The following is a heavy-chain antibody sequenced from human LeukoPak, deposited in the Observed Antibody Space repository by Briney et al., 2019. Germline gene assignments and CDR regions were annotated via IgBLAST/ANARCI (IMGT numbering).Heavy chain of an antibody. D-gene: IGHD4/OR15-4a*01. CDR1: GFTFNSYR. CDR2: ISGSGTTT. V-gene: IGHV3-48*03. J-gene: IGHJ4*02. Sequence: GGSLRLSCAASGFTFNSYRMNWVRQAPGKGPEWVSYISGSGTTTYYPDSVKGRFTISRDNAKNSLYLEMNSLRAEDTAVYYRARDGLSHFDSWGLGAMVTVSS. CDR3: ARDGLSHFDS.